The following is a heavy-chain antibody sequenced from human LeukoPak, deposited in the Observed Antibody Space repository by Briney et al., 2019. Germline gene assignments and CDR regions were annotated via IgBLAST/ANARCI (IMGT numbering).Heavy chain of an antibody. Sequence: GASVKVSCKASGYTFNSYGITWVRQAPGQGLEWMGWISVYNGNKNYAQKFQGRVTMTTDTSTSTAYMEVRSLRSDDTAVYYCARDSFNGYSASLAFDYWGQGTQVTVFS. CDR2: ISVYNGNK. CDR3: ARDSFNGYSASLAFDY. V-gene: IGHV1-18*01. D-gene: IGHD6-13*01. CDR1: GYTFNSYG. J-gene: IGHJ4*02.